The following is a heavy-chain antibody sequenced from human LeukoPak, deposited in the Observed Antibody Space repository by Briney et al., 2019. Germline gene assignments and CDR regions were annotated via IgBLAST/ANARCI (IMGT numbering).Heavy chain of an antibody. Sequence: GDSLPLSWAASGFTLRSYGMTWLGPPPGKGLEGVSTISGSGDHTFYSESAQRKFTIPSDNSMYPLLLQMTSMGVEDTAIYVCAIDLHHLNFDRWGRGTLVTVYS. CDR2: ISGSGDHT. CDR3: AIDLHHLNFDR. V-gene: IGHV3-23*01. J-gene: IGHJ2*01. CDR1: GFTLRSYG. D-gene: IGHD1-14*01.